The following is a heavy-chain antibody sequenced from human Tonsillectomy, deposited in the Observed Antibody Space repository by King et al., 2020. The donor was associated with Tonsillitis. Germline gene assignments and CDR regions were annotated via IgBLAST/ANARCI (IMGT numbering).Heavy chain of an antibody. V-gene: IGHV3-23*04. J-gene: IGHJ4*02. Sequence: VQLVESGGGLVQPGGSLRLSCAASGFTFSSNAMTWVRQAPGKGLEWVSSISGGGDYTYYADSVKGRFTISRDNSNNTLYLQMDSLRAEDTAVYYCAKPLLTNWGQGTLVTVSS. CDR3: AKPLLTN. CDR2: ISGGGDYT. CDR1: GFTFSSNA.